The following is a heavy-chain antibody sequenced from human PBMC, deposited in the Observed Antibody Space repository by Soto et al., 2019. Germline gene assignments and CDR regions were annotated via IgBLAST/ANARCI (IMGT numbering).Heavy chain of an antibody. CDR1: GGTFSSYA. Sequence: SVKVSCKTSGGTFSSYAISCVRQAPGQGLEWMGGIVPIVDTSTYAQKLQGRVTMTTDTSTSTAYMELRSLRSDDTAVYYCARGGWEFDPWGQGTLVTVSS. V-gene: IGHV1-69*05. J-gene: IGHJ5*02. CDR2: IVPIVDTS. D-gene: IGHD1-26*01. CDR3: ARGGWEFDP.